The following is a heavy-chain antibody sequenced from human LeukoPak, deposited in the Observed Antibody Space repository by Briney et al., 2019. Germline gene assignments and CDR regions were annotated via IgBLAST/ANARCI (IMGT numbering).Heavy chain of an antibody. V-gene: IGHV1-46*01. CDR1: GYTFTSYY. CDR3: ARSMGIAAAGTEVYFDY. Sequence: GASVKVSCKASGYTFTSYYMHWVRQAPGQGLEWMGIINPIGGSTSYAQKFQGRVTMTRDTSTSAVYMELSSLRSEDTAVYYCARSMGIAAAGTEVYFDYWGQGTLVTVSS. D-gene: IGHD6-13*01. J-gene: IGHJ4*02. CDR2: INPIGGST.